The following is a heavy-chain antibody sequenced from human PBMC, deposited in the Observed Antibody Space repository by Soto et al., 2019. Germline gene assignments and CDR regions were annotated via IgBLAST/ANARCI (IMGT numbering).Heavy chain of an antibody. CDR2: INTENGNT. CDR3: TRDNGYFES. J-gene: IGHJ4*02. CDR1: GYTFTNYA. V-gene: IGHV1-3*04. D-gene: IGHD2-8*01. Sequence: QVRLEQSGAEVKKPGASMKIACKGSGYTFTNYAVIWMRQAPGQRLEWMGRINTENGNTKYSEKFKGIVTITTAAGAAYMELSSLRSEDTAVYYCTRDNGYFESWGQGTLVTVSS.